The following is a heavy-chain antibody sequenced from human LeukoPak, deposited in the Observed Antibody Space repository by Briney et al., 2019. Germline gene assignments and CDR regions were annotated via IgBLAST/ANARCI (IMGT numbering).Heavy chain of an antibody. CDR3: ARGHYDILTANWFDP. V-gene: IGHV4-4*02. Sequence: SETLSLTCSVSGASITNSDWWTWVCQPPGEGLEWIGEIYHGGTTKYNPSLKSRVTISVDKSKNEFSLKLSSVTAADTAVYYCARGHYDILTANWFDPWGQGTLVTVSS. D-gene: IGHD3-9*01. CDR2: IYHGGTT. J-gene: IGHJ5*02. CDR1: GASITNSDW.